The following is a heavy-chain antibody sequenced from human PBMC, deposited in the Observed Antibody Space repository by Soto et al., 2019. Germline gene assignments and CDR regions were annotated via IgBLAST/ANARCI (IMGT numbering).Heavy chain of an antibody. Sequence: QVQLVQSGAQVKKPGASVKVYCKTSGYTFTGYYMHWVRQAPGQGLEWMGWINPNSGGTKYPQKFQGRVTVTRDSSTSTFYMSLTGLKSDDTAVYYCARDLAKGARSAGVDYWGQGTLVAVSS. CDR1: GYTFTGYY. D-gene: IGHD6-25*01. V-gene: IGHV1-2*02. CDR2: INPNSGGT. J-gene: IGHJ4*02. CDR3: ARDLAKGARSAGVDY.